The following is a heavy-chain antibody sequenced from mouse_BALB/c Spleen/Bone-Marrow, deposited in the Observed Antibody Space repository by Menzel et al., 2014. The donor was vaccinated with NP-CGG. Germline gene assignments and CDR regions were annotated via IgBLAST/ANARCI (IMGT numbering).Heavy chain of an antibody. V-gene: IGHV14-3*02. CDR3: ARRKGIYVGFAY. CDR1: GFNIKDTY. Sequence: VQLQQSGAELVKPGASVKLSCTASGFNIKDTYMNWVKQRPEQGLEWIGWIEPANGNTKYDPTFQGKVTITTDTSSNTTYLQRINETSEDAAVYYCARRKGIYVGFAYWGQGTLVTVSA. J-gene: IGHJ3*01. D-gene: IGHD1-1*01. CDR2: IEPANGNT.